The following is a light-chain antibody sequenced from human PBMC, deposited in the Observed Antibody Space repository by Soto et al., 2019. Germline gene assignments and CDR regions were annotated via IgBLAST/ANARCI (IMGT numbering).Light chain of an antibody. CDR2: AAS. CDR1: QDISNS. J-gene: IGKJ3*01. V-gene: IGKV1-33*01. CDR3: QQCDNLLRVT. Sequence: DIQLTQSPSSLSASVGDRVTITCQASQDISNSLNWYQQKPGKAPKLLIYAASNLETGVPSRFGGGGSGTDFTFTLSSLQPEDIATYYCQQCDNLLRVTFGPGTKVDIK.